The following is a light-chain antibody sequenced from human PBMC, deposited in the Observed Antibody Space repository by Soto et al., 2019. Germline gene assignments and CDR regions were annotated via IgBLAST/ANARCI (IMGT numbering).Light chain of an antibody. CDR2: GAS. J-gene: IGKJ1*01. CDR3: QQYGSSTT. V-gene: IGKV3-20*01. Sequence: EIVLTQSPATLSVSPGERVTLSCRASQSVDINLAWYQQKPGQAPRLLIYGASTRATGIPDRFSGSGSGTDFTLTISRLEPEDFAVYYCQQYGSSTTFGQGTKVDIK. CDR1: QSVDIN.